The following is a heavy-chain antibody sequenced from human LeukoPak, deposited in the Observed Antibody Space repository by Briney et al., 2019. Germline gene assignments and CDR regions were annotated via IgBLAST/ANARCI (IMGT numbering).Heavy chain of an antibody. CDR1: GYTFTSYG. CDR3: ARVLRSGWAQRGDYYYYGMDV. CDR2: IGAYKGNT. J-gene: IGHJ6*02. D-gene: IGHD6-19*01. Sequence: ASGTVSFKAAGYTFTSYGISWVRQAPGQGLGGMGGIGAYKGNTNYAQKLHGRVTMTTDTSTSTAYIELRSLRSDDTAVYYCARVLRSGWAQRGDYYYYGMDVWGQGTTVTVSS. V-gene: IGHV1-18*01.